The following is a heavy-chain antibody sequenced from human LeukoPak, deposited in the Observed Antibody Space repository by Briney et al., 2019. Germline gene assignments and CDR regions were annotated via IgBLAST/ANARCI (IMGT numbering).Heavy chain of an antibody. CDR1: GYTFTGYY. CDR2: INPNSGGT. D-gene: IGHD2-21*02. Sequence: ASVKVSCKASGYTFTGYYMHWVRQAPGQGLEWMGRINPNSGGTNYAQKFQGRVTMTRGTSISTAYMELSRLRSDDTAVYYCARVGTYCGGDCYLRWFDPWGQGTLVTVSS. J-gene: IGHJ5*02. V-gene: IGHV1-2*06. CDR3: ARVGTYCGGDCYLRWFDP.